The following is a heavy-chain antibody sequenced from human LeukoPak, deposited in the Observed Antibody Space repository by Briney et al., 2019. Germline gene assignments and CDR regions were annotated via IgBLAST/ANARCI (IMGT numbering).Heavy chain of an antibody. J-gene: IGHJ6*03. CDR3: ARDVAYYYYYYMDV. D-gene: IGHD2-15*01. Sequence: PGRSLRLSCAASGFTFSSYGMHWVRQAPGKGLEWVAVIWYDGSNKYYADSVKGRFTISRDNSKNTLYLQMNSLRAEDTAVYYCARDVAYYYYYYMDVWGEGTTVTASS. CDR1: GFTFSSYG. V-gene: IGHV3-33*01. CDR2: IWYDGSNK.